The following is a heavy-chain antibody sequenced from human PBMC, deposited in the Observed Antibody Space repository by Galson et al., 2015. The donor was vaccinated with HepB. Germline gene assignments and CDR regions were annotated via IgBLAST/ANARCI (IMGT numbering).Heavy chain of an antibody. CDR1: GFTFSSYG. CDR2: IRYDGSNK. D-gene: IGHD3-10*01. Sequence: SLRLSCAASGFTFSSYGMHWVRQAPGKGLEWVAFIRYDGSNKYYADSVKGRFTISRDNSKNTLYLQMNSLRAEDTAVYYCAKDSVYYGSGSYSDYWGQGTLVTVSS. J-gene: IGHJ4*02. V-gene: IGHV3-30*02. CDR3: AKDSVYYGSGSYSDY.